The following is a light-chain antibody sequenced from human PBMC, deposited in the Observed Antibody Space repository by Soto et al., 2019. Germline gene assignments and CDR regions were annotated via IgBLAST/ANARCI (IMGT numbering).Light chain of an antibody. CDR2: EVS. CDR1: SSDVGGYNY. V-gene: IGLV2-8*01. J-gene: IGLJ2*01. CDR3: SSYAGSDNLV. Sequence: QSALTQPPSASGSLGQSVTISCTGTSSDVGGYNYVSWYQQHPGKAPKFMIYEVSKRPSGVPDRFSGSKSGNTASLTVSGLQAEDEADYYCSSYAGSDNLVFGGGTKVTGL.